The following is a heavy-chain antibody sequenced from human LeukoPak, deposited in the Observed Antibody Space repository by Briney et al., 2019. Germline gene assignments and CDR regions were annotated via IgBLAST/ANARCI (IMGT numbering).Heavy chain of an antibody. CDR2: ISNSGIT. CDR3: ARRGYCDY. J-gene: IGHJ4*02. D-gene: IGHD5-12*01. CDR1: DGSVSSYF. Sequence: SETLSLTCTVSDGSVSSYFWSWIRQPPGKGLEWIGYISNSGITSYNPSLKSRVTISVDTSKNQLSLKLSSVTAADTAVYYCARRGYCDYWGQGTLVTVSS. V-gene: IGHV4-59*08.